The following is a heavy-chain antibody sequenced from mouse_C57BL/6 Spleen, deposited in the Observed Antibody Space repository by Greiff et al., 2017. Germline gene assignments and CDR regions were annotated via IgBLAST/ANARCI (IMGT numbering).Heavy chain of an antibody. CDR3: ARSIYYGYDGRAMDY. Sequence: LQESGPELVKPGASVKISCKASGYSFTDYNMNWVKQSNGKSLEWIGVINPNYGTTSYNQKFKGKATLTVDQSSSTAYMQLNSLTSEDSAVYYCARSIYYGYDGRAMDYWGQGTSVTVSS. CDR1: GYSFTDYN. V-gene: IGHV1-39*01. J-gene: IGHJ4*01. D-gene: IGHD2-2*01. CDR2: INPNYGTT.